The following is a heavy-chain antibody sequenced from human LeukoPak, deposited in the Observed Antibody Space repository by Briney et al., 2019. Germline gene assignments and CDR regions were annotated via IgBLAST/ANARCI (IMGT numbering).Heavy chain of an antibody. J-gene: IGHJ4*02. D-gene: IGHD3-9*01. Sequence: GGSLRLSCAASGFTFSSYGMHWVRQAPGKGLEWVAVIWYGGSNKYYVDSVKGRFTISRDNSKNTLYLQMNSLRAEDTAVYYCAKNYDILTGLSPFDYWGQGTLVTVSS. CDR3: AKNYDILTGLSPFDY. V-gene: IGHV3-33*06. CDR2: IWYGGSNK. CDR1: GFTFSSYG.